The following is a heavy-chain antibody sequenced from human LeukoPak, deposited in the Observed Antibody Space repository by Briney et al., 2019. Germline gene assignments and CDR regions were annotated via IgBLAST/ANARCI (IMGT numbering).Heavy chain of an antibody. V-gene: IGHV3-7*01. CDR1: GFTFINYW. CDR2: IKQDGSEK. J-gene: IGHJ4*02. Sequence: GGSLRLSCAASGFTFINYWMSWVRQAPGKGREWVANIKQDGSEKDYVDSLKGRFTISRDNAKNSVYLQMNSLRVEDTAVYYCARIGYSSSSFDYWGQGTLVTVSS. D-gene: IGHD6-6*01. CDR3: ARIGYSSSSFDY.